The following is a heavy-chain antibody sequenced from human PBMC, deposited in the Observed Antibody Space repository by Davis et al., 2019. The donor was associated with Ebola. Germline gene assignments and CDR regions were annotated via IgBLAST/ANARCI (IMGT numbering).Heavy chain of an antibody. D-gene: IGHD6-19*01. CDR1: GFTFSSYS. CDR2: ISSSSSTI. J-gene: IGHJ4*02. Sequence: GGSLRLSCAASGFTFSSYSMNWVRQAPGKGLEWVSYISSSSSTIYYADSVKGRFTISRDNSKNTLYLQMNSLRAEDTAVYYCARTLPSGWYGYYFDYWGQGTLVTVSS. CDR3: ARTLPSGWYGYYFDY. V-gene: IGHV3-48*01.